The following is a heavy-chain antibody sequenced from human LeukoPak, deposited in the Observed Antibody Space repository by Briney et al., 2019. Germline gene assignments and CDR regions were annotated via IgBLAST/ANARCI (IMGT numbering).Heavy chain of an antibody. V-gene: IGHV1-69*05. D-gene: IGHD6-19*01. CDR2: IIPIFGTA. CDR1: GGTFSSYA. CDR3: VSGYSSGGDYYWFDP. J-gene: IGHJ5*02. Sequence: SVKVSCKASGGTFSSYAISWVRQAPGQGLERMGGIIPIFGTANYAQKFQGRVTITTDESTSTAYMELSSLRSEDTAVYYCVSGYSSGGDYYWFDPWGQGTLVTVSS.